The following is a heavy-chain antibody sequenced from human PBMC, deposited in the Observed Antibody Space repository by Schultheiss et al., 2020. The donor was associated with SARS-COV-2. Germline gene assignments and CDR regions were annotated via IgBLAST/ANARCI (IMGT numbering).Heavy chain of an antibody. V-gene: IGHV3-66*01. J-gene: IGHJ3*02. CDR3: AREYYYDSSGYYYGAFDI. Sequence: GGSLRLSCSASGFTFSSYAMHWVRQAPGKGLEWVSVIYSGGSTYYADSVKGRFTISRDNSKNTLYLQMNSLRAEDTAVYYCAREYYYDSSGYYYGAFDIWGQGTMVTVSS. D-gene: IGHD3-22*01. CDR2: IYSGGST. CDR1: GFTFSSYA.